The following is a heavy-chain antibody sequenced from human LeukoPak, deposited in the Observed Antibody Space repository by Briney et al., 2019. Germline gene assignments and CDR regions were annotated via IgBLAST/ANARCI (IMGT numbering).Heavy chain of an antibody. CDR2: INPSGGST. V-gene: IGHV1-46*01. CDR1: GYTFTSYF. Sequence: GASVKVSCKASGYTFTSYFMHWVRQAPGQGLEWMGIINPSGGSTSYAQKFQGRVTMTRDTSTSTVYMELSSLRSEDTAVYYCARGGELGDYYYYYYMDVWGKGTTVAISS. D-gene: IGHD4-17*01. J-gene: IGHJ6*03. CDR3: ARGGELGDYYYYYYMDV.